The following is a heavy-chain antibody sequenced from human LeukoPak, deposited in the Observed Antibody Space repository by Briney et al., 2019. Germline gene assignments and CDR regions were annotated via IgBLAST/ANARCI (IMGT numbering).Heavy chain of an antibody. Sequence: ASVKVSCKASGYTFTNYGISWVRQAPGQGLEWMGWISAYNGNTNYAQKLQGRVTMTTDTSASTAYMELRSLRSDDTAVYYCASSEYSSSFDYWGQGTLVTVSS. CDR1: GYTFTNYG. D-gene: IGHD6-6*01. V-gene: IGHV1-18*01. J-gene: IGHJ4*02. CDR3: ASSEYSSSFDY. CDR2: ISAYNGNT.